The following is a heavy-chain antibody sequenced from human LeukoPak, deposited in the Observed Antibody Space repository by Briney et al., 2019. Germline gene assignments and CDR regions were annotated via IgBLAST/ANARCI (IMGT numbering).Heavy chain of an antibody. D-gene: IGHD3-3*01. J-gene: IGHJ4*02. CDR1: GFTFDDYA. V-gene: IGHV3-9*01. Sequence: GGSLRLSCAASGFTFDDYAMHWVRQAPGKGLEWVSGISWNSGSIGYADSVKGRFTISRDNAKNSLYLQMNSLRAEDTALYYCAKAYDFWSGHFDYWGQGTLVTVSS. CDR2: ISWNSGSI. CDR3: AKAYDFWSGHFDY.